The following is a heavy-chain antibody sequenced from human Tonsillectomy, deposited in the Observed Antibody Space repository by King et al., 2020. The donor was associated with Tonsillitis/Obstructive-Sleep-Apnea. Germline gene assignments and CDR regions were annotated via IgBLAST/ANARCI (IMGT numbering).Heavy chain of an antibody. CDR1: GFTFSNAW. CDR3: TTAPLVAFDY. V-gene: IGHV3-15*01. CDR2: IKCKTDGGTT. Sequence: VQLVESGGGLVKPGGSLRLSCAASGFTFSNAWMSWVRQAPGKGLEWVGRIKCKTDGGTTDYAAPVKGRFTISRDDSKNTLYLQMNSLKTEDTAVYYCTTAPLVAFDYWGQGTLVTVSS. J-gene: IGHJ4*02.